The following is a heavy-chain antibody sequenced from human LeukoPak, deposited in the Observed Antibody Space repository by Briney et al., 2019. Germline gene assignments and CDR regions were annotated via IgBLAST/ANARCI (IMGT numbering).Heavy chain of an antibody. CDR3: AKDVGMTTVTLGGDY. V-gene: IGHV3-23*01. D-gene: IGHD4-11*01. CDR2: ISGSGGST. CDR1: GFTFSSYA. Sequence: PGGSLTLSCAASGFTFSSYAMSWVRQAPGKGLEWVSAISGSGGSTYYADSVKGRFTISRDNSKNTLYLQMNSLRAEDTAVYYCAKDVGMTTVTLGGDYWGQGTLVTVSS. J-gene: IGHJ4*02.